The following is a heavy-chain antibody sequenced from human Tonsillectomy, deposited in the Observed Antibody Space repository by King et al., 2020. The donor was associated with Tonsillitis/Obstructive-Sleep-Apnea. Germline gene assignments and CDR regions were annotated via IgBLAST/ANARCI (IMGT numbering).Heavy chain of an antibody. Sequence: QLVQSGAEVKKPGESLKISCKGSGYSFTNYWIAWVRQMPGKGLEWMGIIYPGDSDTRYSPSFQGQVTISADKSISTAYLQWSSLKASDSAMYYCARRGMTPVTTDAFAIWGQGTMVTVSS. J-gene: IGHJ3*02. CDR3: ARRGMTPVTTDAFAI. V-gene: IGHV5-51*01. CDR1: GYSFTNYW. D-gene: IGHD4-17*01. CDR2: IYPGDSDT.